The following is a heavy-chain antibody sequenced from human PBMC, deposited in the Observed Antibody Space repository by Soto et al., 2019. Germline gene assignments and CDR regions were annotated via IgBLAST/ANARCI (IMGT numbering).Heavy chain of an antibody. CDR2: ISSSSSYI. CDR3: ARDGIAATGYYYYYGMDV. Sequence: EEQVVESGGGLVKPGGSLRLSCAASGFTFSGYSMNWVRQAPGKGLEWVSSISSSSSYIFYADSVKGRFTISRDNAKNSLDLQMNSLRAEDTAVYYCARDGIAATGYYYYYGMDVWGQGTTVTVSS. J-gene: IGHJ6*02. D-gene: IGHD6-13*01. V-gene: IGHV3-21*01. CDR1: GFTFSGYS.